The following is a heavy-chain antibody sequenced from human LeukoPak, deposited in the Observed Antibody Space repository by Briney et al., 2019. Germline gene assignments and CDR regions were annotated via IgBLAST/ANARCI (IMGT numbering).Heavy chain of an antibody. CDR2: VYYRGST. D-gene: IGHD1-26*01. Sequence: SETLSLTCTVSGGSISSYYWSWIRQPPGKGLEWIGHVYYRGSTNYNPSLKSRVTISVDTSKNQFSLKLSSVSAADTAVYYCARAWELRGAFDIWGQGTMVTVSS. J-gene: IGHJ3*02. V-gene: IGHV4-59*01. CDR3: ARAWELRGAFDI. CDR1: GGSISSYY.